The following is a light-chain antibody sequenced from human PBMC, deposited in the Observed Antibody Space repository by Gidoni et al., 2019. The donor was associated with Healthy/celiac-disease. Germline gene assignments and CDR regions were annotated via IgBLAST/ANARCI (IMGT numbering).Light chain of an antibody. Sequence: QLVLTQSPSASASLGPSVKLTCTLSSGHSSYAIAWPQQQPEKGPRYLMKLNSDGSHSKGDGIPDRFSGSSSGAECYLTISSRQSEDEADYYCQTWGTGIVVFGGGTKLTVL. CDR3: QTWGTGIVV. CDR2: LNSDGSH. J-gene: IGLJ2*01. CDR1: SGHSSYA. V-gene: IGLV4-69*01.